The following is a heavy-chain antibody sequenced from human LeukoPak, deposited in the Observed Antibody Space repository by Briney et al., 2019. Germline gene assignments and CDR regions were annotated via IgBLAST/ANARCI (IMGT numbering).Heavy chain of an antibody. CDR2: IYSGGST. V-gene: IGHV3-66*01. D-gene: IGHD4-17*01. Sequence: GGSLRLSCAASGFTFSSNYMSWVRQAPGKGLEWVAVIYSGGSTNYADSVKGRFTISRDNAKNTLYLQMNSLRAEDTAVYYCARARGLGYGDDVRWFDPWGQGTLVTVSS. CDR1: GFTFSSNY. CDR3: ARARGLGYGDDVRWFDP. J-gene: IGHJ5*02.